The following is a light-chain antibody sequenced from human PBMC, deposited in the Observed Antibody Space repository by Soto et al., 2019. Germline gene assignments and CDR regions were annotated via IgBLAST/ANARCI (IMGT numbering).Light chain of an antibody. CDR1: QSISSY. CDR2: AAS. CDR3: QQSYSIPPRT. V-gene: IGKV1-39*01. J-gene: IGKJ1*01. Sequence: DIQMTQSPSSLSASVGDRVTITCRASQSISSYLNWYQQKPGKAPKLLIYAASSLQSGVPSRFSGSGSGTAFTLTISSLQPEDFATYYCQQSYSIPPRTFGQGTKVEIK.